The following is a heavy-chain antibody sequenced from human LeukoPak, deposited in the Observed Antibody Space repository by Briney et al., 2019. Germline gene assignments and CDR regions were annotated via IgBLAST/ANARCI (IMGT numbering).Heavy chain of an antibody. CDR1: GYSISSGYY. D-gene: IGHD3-10*01. J-gene: IGHJ5*02. V-gene: IGHV4-38-2*02. CDR3: ARFHHDLWFGELLLPLTSYNWFDP. CDR2: IYHSGST. Sequence: RTSETLSLTCTVSGYSISSGYYWGWIRQPPGKGLEWIGSIYHSGSTYYNPSLKSRVTISVDTSKNQFSLKLSSVTAADTAVYYCARFHHDLWFGELLLPLTSYNWFDPWGQGTLVTVSS.